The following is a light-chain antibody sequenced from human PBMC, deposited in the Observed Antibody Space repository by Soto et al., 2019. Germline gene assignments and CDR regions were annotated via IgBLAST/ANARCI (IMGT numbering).Light chain of an antibody. Sequence: DILMTQSPATLSLSAGERATLTCRASQSVGNFLFWYQHKPGQDPRLLIYDASNRATGIPARFSGSGAGTDLTLTISSREHQDVAVSYCQQRGNRPPWTFGQGTKVDIK. CDR3: QQRGNRPPWT. CDR2: DAS. J-gene: IGKJ1*01. CDR1: QSVGNF. V-gene: IGKV3-11*01.